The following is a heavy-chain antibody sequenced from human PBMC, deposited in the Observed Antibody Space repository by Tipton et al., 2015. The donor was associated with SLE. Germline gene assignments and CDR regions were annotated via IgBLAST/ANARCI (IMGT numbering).Heavy chain of an antibody. V-gene: IGHV4-59*11. CDR2: IYNNGNT. D-gene: IGHD2-2*01. CDR1: GASISSHY. J-gene: IGHJ5*02. CDR3: ARAKRSSTTWGYWFDP. Sequence: LRLSCTVSGASISSHYWNWIRQPPGKGLEWIGNIYNNGNTNYNPSLKSRVTIPVDTSRNQFFLKLSSVTAADTALYYCARAKRSSTTWGYWFDPWGQGTLATVSS.